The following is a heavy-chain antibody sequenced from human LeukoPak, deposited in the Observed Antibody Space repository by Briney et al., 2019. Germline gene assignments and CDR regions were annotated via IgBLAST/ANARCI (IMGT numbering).Heavy chain of an antibody. D-gene: IGHD3-3*01. V-gene: IGHV1-24*01. J-gene: IGHJ4*02. CDR1: GYSLTQLF. CDR3: AILLEDYAFSTGSAKDY. CDR2: FDPVDGET. Sequence: ASVKVSCKVSGYSLTQLFMHWVRQGIGRGLEWMGGFDPVDGETIYAQKFQGRVTMTENTSTDTAYMELSSLRSDDTAVYYCAILLEDYAFSTGSAKDYWGQGTLVTVSS.